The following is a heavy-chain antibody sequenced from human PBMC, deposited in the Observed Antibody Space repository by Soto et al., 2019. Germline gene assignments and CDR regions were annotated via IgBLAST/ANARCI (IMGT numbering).Heavy chain of an antibody. CDR1: GGTFSSYA. CDR3: AREQDDYYDSSGYSFGY. J-gene: IGHJ4*02. CDR2: IIPIFGTA. Sequence: SVKVSCKASGGTFSSYAISWVRQAPGQGLEWMGGIIPIFGTANYAQKFQGRVTITAGESTSTAYMELSSLRSEDTAVYYCAREQDDYYDSSGYSFGYWGQGTLVTVS. V-gene: IGHV1-69*13. D-gene: IGHD3-22*01.